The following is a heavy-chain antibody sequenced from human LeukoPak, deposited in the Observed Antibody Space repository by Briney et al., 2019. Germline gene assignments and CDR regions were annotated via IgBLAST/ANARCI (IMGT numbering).Heavy chain of an antibody. CDR1: GFTFSSYS. CDR2: ISGSGGST. J-gene: IGHJ4*02. D-gene: IGHD2-15*01. Sequence: PGGSLRLSCAASGFTFSSYSMSWVRQAPGKGLEWVSAISGSGGSTYYADSVKGRFTISRDNAKNSLYLQMNSLRAEDTAVYYCARDSGEEGLIDYWGQGTLVTVSS. V-gene: IGHV3-23*01. CDR3: ARDSGEEGLIDY.